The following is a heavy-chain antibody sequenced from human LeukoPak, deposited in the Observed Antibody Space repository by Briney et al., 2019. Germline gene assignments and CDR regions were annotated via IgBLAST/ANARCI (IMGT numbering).Heavy chain of an antibody. CDR2: IYYSGST. CDR1: GFTFNSYA. J-gene: IGHJ5*02. CDR3: ARLASLSTIAHRGRTWVDP. Sequence: GSLRLSCAASGFTFNSYAMSWVRQAPGKGLEWIGYIYYSGSTNYNPSLESRVTISVDTSKNQFSLKLSSVTAADTAVYYCARLASLSTIAHRGRTWVDPWGQGTLVTVSS. D-gene: IGHD4/OR15-4a*01. V-gene: IGHV4-59*01.